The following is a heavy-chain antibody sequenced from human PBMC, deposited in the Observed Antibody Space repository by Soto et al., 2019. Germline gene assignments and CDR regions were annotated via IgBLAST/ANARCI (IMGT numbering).Heavy chain of an antibody. CDR1: GGSISSGGYY. CDR2: IYYSGST. CDR3: ARVLGMTHVF. J-gene: IGHJ4*02. Sequence: QVQLQESGPGLVKPSQTLSLTCTVSGGSISSGGYYWSWIRQHPGKGLEWIGYIYYSGSTYYNPSLKSRVTISADTSKNQLSLNLSSATAADTAVYYCARVLGMTHVFWCQGTLVTVST. V-gene: IGHV4-31*03.